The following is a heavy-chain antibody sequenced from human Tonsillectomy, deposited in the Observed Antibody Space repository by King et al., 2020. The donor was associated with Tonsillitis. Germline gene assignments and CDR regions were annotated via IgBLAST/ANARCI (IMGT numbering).Heavy chain of an antibody. CDR2: IYYSGTT. V-gene: IGHV4-59*01. CDR3: AREHLSSGWYYFDY. D-gene: IGHD6-19*01. Sequence: VQLQESGPGLVKPSETLSLTCTVSGGSIGRYYWSWIRQPPGKGLGWIGYIYYSGTTNYNPSLKSRVTISVDTSKNQVSLKVSSVTAADTAVYYCAREHLSSGWYYFDYWGQGTLVTVSS. CDR1: GGSIGRYY. J-gene: IGHJ4*02.